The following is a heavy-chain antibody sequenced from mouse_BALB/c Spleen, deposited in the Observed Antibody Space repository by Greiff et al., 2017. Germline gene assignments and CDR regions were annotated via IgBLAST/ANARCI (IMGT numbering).Heavy chain of an antibody. J-gene: IGHJ4*01. V-gene: IGHV5-17*02. CDR3: ARTESMDY. CDR2: ISSGSSTI. CDR1: GFTFSSFG. Sequence: EVKLVESGGGLVQPGGSRKLSCAASGFTFSSFGTHWVRQAPEKGLEWVAYISSGSSTIYYADTVKGRFTISRDNPKNTLFLQMTSLRSEDTAMYYCARTESMDYWGQGTSVTVSS.